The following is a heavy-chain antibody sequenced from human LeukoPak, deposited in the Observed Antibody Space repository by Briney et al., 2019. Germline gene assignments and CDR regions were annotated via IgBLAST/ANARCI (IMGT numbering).Heavy chain of an antibody. CDR3: ARDKPYSSGWSDAFDI. J-gene: IGHJ3*02. CDR1: GGSISSYY. Sequence: PSETLSLTCTVSGGSISSYYWSWIRQPPGKGLEWIGYIYYSGSTNYNPSLKSRVTISVDTSKNQFSLKLSSVTAADTAVYYCARDKPYSSGWSDAFDIWGQGTMVTVSS. V-gene: IGHV4-59*01. CDR2: IYYSGST. D-gene: IGHD6-19*01.